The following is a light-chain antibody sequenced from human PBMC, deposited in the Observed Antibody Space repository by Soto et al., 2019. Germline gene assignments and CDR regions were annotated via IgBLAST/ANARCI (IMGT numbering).Light chain of an antibody. V-gene: IGKV1-9*01. CDR3: QQLNSYSST. J-gene: IGKJ5*01. Sequence: IQLTQSPSSLSASVGDRVTITCRASQGLSSHLAWYQQKPGKAPKLLIYATSTLQGGVPSRFSGSGSVTDFALTIGSLQPEDFATYYCQQLNSYSSTFGQGTRLEI. CDR2: ATS. CDR1: QGLSSH.